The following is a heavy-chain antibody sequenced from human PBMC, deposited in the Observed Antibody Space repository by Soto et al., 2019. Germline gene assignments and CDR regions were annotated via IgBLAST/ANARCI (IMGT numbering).Heavy chain of an antibody. CDR3: ATVFYDFTGGRPIYYFAS. V-gene: IGHV3-21*01. CDR1: GFSFSNYS. CDR2: ISSSSRDI. Sequence: EVQLVESGGGLVKPGGSLRISCAASGFSFSNYSMNCVRQAPGKGLEWVSSISSSSRDIFYSDSVRGRFTISRDTAMNSLDPQHNSLGADDTPVYYCATVFYDFTGGRPIYYFASWGHGTLVNVSA. J-gene: IGHJ4*01. D-gene: IGHD3-3*01.